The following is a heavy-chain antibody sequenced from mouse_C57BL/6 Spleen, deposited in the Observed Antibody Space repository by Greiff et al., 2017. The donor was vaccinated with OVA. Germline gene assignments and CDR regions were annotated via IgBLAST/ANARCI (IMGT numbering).Heavy chain of an antibody. Sequence: VQLQQSGAELVRPGASVTLSCKASGYTFTDYEMHWVKQTPVHGLEWIGAIDPETGGTAYNQKFKGKAILTADKSSSTAYMELRSLTSEDSAVYYCTRGLRRYYAMDYWGQGTSVTVSS. V-gene: IGHV1-15*01. CDR1: GYTFTDYE. CDR3: TRGLRRYYAMDY. J-gene: IGHJ4*01. CDR2: IDPETGGT. D-gene: IGHD2-4*01.